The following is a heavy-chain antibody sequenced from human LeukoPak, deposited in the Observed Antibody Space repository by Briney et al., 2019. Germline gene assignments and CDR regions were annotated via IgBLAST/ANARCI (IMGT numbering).Heavy chain of an antibody. Sequence: GRSLRLSCAASGFTFSSYAMHWVRQAPGKGLEWVAVISYDGSNKYYADSVKGRFTISRDNSKNTLYLQMNSLRAEDTAVYYCARGGARTGGAFDFWGQGTMVTVSS. CDR3: ARGGARTGGAFDF. D-gene: IGHD1-14*01. CDR2: ISYDGSNK. J-gene: IGHJ3*01. CDR1: GFTFSSYA. V-gene: IGHV3-30*04.